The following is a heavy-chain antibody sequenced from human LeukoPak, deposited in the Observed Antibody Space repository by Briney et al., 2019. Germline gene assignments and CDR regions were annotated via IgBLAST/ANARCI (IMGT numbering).Heavy chain of an antibody. V-gene: IGHV3-23*01. CDR1: GFTYSKYD. D-gene: IGHD3-16*01. Sequence: GGSLRLSCVASGFTYSKYDMSWVRQAPGKGVEWVSGMSGSGDQTYYADSVRARFTISRDNSKDTLYLQVNSLRAEDTALYYCATEITLPTAYFDYWGQGTLVTVSS. CDR2: MSGSGDQT. CDR3: ATEITLPTAYFDY. J-gene: IGHJ4*02.